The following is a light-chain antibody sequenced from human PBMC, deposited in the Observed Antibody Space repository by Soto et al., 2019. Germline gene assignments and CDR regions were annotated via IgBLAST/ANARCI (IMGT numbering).Light chain of an antibody. Sequence: DIQMTQSPSTLSASVGDTVTITCRASQSISSWLAWYQQKPGKAPKLLIYDASSLESGVPSRFSGSGSGTEFTRTISSLQPDDFATYYCQQYYSYGWTFGQGTKVEIK. V-gene: IGKV1-5*01. J-gene: IGKJ1*01. CDR1: QSISSW. CDR2: DAS. CDR3: QQYYSYGWT.